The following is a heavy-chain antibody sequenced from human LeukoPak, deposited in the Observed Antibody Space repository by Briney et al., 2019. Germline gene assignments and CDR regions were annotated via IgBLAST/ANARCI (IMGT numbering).Heavy chain of an antibody. CDR1: GYTFTSYD. CDR3: AKDSGSGSFIMYYYYGMDV. Sequence: ASVKVSCKASGYTFTSYDINWVRQATGQGLEWMGWMNPNSGNTGYAQKFQGRVTMTRNTSISTAYMELSSLRSEDTAVYYCAKDSGSGSFIMYYYYGMDVWGQGTTVTVSS. J-gene: IGHJ6*02. V-gene: IGHV1-8*01. D-gene: IGHD3-10*01. CDR2: MNPNSGNT.